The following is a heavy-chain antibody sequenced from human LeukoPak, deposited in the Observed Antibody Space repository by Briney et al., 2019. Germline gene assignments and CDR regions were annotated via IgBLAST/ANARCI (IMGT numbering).Heavy chain of an antibody. CDR3: ARDFAEGYYTWFDP. J-gene: IGHJ5*02. Sequence: SVKVSCKASGGTFSSYAISWVRQAPGQGLEWMGGIIPIFGTANYAQKFQGRVTITADESTSTAYMELSSLRSDDTAVYYCARDFAEGYYTWFDPWGQGTLVTVSS. D-gene: IGHD3-3*01. CDR2: IIPIFGTA. V-gene: IGHV1-69*01. CDR1: GGTFSSYA.